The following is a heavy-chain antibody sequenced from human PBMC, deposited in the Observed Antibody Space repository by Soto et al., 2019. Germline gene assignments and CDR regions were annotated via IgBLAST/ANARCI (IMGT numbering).Heavy chain of an antibody. Sequence: SVKVSCKASGGTFSSYAISWVRQAPGQGLEWMGGIIPIFGTANYAQKFQGRVTITADESTSTAYMELSSLRSEDTAVYYCARADLGYCSGGSCYYYYYGMDVWGQGTTVTV. CDR3: ARADLGYCSGGSCYYYYYGMDV. CDR2: IIPIFGTA. D-gene: IGHD2-15*01. J-gene: IGHJ6*02. V-gene: IGHV1-69*13. CDR1: GGTFSSYA.